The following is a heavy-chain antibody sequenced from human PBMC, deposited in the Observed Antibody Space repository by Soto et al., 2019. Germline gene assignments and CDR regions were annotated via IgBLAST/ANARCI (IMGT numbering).Heavy chain of an antibody. CDR1: GGTFSSHT. J-gene: IGHJ2*01. Sequence: QDQLVQSGAEVKKPGSSVKVSCTASGGTFSSHTFSRVRQAPGQGLEWMGRIIPALGTATYAQKIQGRVTITADESATTVYMELNSLRSEDTAVYYCARPDFGDYWYFDLWGRGTLVTVS. V-gene: IGHV1-69*08. CDR2: IIPALGTA. CDR3: ARPDFGDYWYFDL. D-gene: IGHD4-17*01.